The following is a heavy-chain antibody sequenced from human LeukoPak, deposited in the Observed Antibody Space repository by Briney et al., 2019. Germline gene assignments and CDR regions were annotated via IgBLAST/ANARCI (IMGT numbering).Heavy chain of an antibody. CDR3: ARHHSVVLHDAFDI. CDR2: IYTSGST. Sequence: SETLSLTCTVSGGSISSGSYYWSWIRQPAGKGLEWIGRIYTSGSTNYNPSLKSRVTISVDTSKNQFSLKLSSVTAADTAVYYSARHHSVVLHDAFDIWGQGTMVTVSS. D-gene: IGHD2-15*01. CDR1: GGSISSGSYY. V-gene: IGHV4-61*02. J-gene: IGHJ3*02.